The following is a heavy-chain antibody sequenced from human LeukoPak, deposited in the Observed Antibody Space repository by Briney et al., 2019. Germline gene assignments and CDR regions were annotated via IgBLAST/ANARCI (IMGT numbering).Heavy chain of an antibody. CDR3: ARFGMYYYDSSGYLGAFDI. Sequence: GASVKVSCKASGYTFTSYGISWVRQAPGQGLEWMGWISAYNGNTNYAQKFQGRVTMTRDTSTSTVYMELSSLRSEDTAVYYCARFGMYYYDSSGYLGAFDIWGQGTMVTVSS. V-gene: IGHV1-18*01. J-gene: IGHJ3*02. CDR2: ISAYNGNT. D-gene: IGHD3-22*01. CDR1: GYTFTSYG.